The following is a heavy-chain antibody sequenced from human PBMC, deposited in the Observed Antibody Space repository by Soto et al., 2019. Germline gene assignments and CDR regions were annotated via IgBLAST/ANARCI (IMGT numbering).Heavy chain of an antibody. J-gene: IGHJ4*02. CDR3: ARHAPSGYYPPASAHDY. D-gene: IGHD3-22*01. CDR1: GGSISSGDYY. Sequence: PSETLSLTCTVSGGSISSGDYYWSWIRQPPGKGLEWIGYIYYSGSTYYNPSLKSRVTISVDTSKNQFSLKLSSVTAADTAVYYCARHAPSGYYPPASAHDYWGQGTLVTVSS. V-gene: IGHV4-30-4*01. CDR2: IYYSGST.